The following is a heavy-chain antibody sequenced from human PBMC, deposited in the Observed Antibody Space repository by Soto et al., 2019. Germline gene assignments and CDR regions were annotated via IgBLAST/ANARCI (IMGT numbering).Heavy chain of an antibody. Sequence: SSVKLSCKASGYTFTSYGISWVRQAPGQGLEWMGWISAYNGNTNYAQKLQGRVTMTTDTSTSTAYMKLRSLRSDATAVYYCARAKYIVVVPSANHYYYYGMDFRGQGTTV. J-gene: IGHJ6*02. CDR2: ISAYNGNT. CDR3: ARAKYIVVVPSANHYYYYGMDF. D-gene: IGHD2-2*01. CDR1: GYTFTSYG. V-gene: IGHV1-18*04.